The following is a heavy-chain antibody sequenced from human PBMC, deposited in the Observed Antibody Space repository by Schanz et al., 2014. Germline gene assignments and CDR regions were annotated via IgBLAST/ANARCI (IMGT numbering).Heavy chain of an antibody. D-gene: IGHD2-15*01. Sequence: EVQLVESGGGLVQPGGSLRLSCAASGFTFSSYSMNWVRQAPGKGLEWVSYISGSSRTIYYADSMKGRFTISRDNTKNSLFLQMNSLIAEDTAVYYCARDFLLEQLGYSHYYYAMDVWGQGTTVTVSS. CDR1: GFTFSSYS. CDR3: ARDFLLEQLGYSHYYYAMDV. J-gene: IGHJ6*02. CDR2: ISGSSRTI. V-gene: IGHV3-48*04.